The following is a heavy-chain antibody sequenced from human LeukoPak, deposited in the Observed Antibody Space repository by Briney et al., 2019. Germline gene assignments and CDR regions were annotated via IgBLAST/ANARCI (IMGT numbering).Heavy chain of an antibody. CDR2: ISSGGSP. CDR1: GFTVSSNY. Sequence: GGSLRLSCAASGFTVSSNYMSWVRQAPGKGLEWVSVISSGGSPYYAVSVKGRFTISRDDSKNTLYLQMNILRAEDTAVYFCARVTTVTTSYFDYWGQGTLVTVSS. J-gene: IGHJ4*02. V-gene: IGHV3-53*01. D-gene: IGHD4-17*01. CDR3: ARVTTVTTSYFDY.